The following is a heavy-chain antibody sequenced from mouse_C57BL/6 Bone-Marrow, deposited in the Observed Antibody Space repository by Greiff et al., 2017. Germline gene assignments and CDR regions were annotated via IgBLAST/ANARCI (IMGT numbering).Heavy chain of an antibody. J-gene: IGHJ4*01. CDR3: THYYGSSYEDYAMDY. CDR1: GFNIKDYY. CDR2: IDPEDGDT. Sequence: VQLKQSGAELVRPGASVKLSCTASGFNIKDYYMHWVKQRPEQGLEWIGRIDPEDGDTEYAPKFQGKATMTADTSSNTAYLQLSSLTSEDTAVYYCTHYYGSSYEDYAMDYWGQGTSVTVSS. D-gene: IGHD1-1*01. V-gene: IGHV14-1*01.